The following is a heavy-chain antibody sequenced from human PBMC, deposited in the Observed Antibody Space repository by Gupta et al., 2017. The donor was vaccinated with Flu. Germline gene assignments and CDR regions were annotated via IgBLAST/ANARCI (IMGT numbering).Heavy chain of an antibody. V-gene: IGHV3-21*01. CDR1: GFTFSSYS. Sequence: SGFTFSSYSMNWVRQAPGKGLEWFSSISSSSSYIYCADSVKCRFTISRDNAKNSLYLQMNGLRAEDTAVYYCASSLASGGYWGQGTLVTVSS. J-gene: IGHJ4*02. D-gene: IGHD3-3*02. CDR3: ASSLASGGY. CDR2: ISSSSSYI.